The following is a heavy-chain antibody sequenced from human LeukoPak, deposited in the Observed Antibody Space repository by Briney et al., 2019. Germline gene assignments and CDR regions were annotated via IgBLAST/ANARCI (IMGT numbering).Heavy chain of an antibody. CDR3: ARDHGGNSFDY. J-gene: IGHJ4*02. CDR1: GLTFSSYA. Sequence: GGSLRLSCAASGLTFSSYAMHWVRQAPGKGLEYVSAISSNGGSTYYANSVKGRFTISRDNSKNTLYLQMGSLRAEDMAVYYCARDHGGNSFDYWGQGTLVTVSS. V-gene: IGHV3-64*01. CDR2: ISSNGGST. D-gene: IGHD4-23*01.